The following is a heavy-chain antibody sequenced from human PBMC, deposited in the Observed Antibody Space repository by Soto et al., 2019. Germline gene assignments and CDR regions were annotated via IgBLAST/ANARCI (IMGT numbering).Heavy chain of an antibody. Sequence: GGSMRLSCAASGFTFSSFFMHLVNKAPGKGLEWVAVIWYDGSNKYYADSVKGRFTISRDNSKNTLYLQMNSLRAEDTAVYYCAREGGCISTSCPPDYWGQGTLVTVSS. D-gene: IGHD2-2*01. J-gene: IGHJ4*02. CDR1: GFTFSSFF. CDR3: AREGGCISTSCPPDY. CDR2: IWYDGSNK. V-gene: IGHV3-33*01.